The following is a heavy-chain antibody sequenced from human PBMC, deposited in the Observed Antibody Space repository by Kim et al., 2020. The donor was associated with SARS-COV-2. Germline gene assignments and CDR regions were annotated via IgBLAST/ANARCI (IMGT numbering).Heavy chain of an antibody. V-gene: IGHV4-31*03. Sequence: SETLSLTCTVSGGSISSGGYYWSWIRQHPGKGLEWIGYIYYSGSTYYNPSLKSRVTISVDTSKNQFSLKLSSVTAADTAVYYCARALHGEFIAAAGIDYWGQGTLVTVSS. D-gene: IGHD6-13*01. CDR2: IYYSGST. CDR1: GGSISSGGYY. J-gene: IGHJ4*02. CDR3: ARALHGEFIAAAGIDY.